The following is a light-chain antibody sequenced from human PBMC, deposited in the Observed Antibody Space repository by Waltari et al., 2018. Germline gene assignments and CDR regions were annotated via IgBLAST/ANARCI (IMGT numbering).Light chain of an antibody. V-gene: IGKV1-6*01. CDR3: LQDYIYPWT. CDR2: AAS. Sequence: AIQMTQSPSSLSASVGDRVTITCRASQGMRNDLGWYQQKPGKAPKLLIYAASSLQSGVPSRFSGTGSGTDFTLTISSLQPEDFATYYCLQDYIYPWTFGQGTKVEIK. CDR1: QGMRND. J-gene: IGKJ1*01.